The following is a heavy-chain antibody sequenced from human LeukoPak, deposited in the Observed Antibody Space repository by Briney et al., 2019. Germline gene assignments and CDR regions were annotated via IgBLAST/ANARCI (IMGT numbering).Heavy chain of an antibody. CDR3: AGSLSYSVNNWFDP. J-gene: IGHJ5*02. CDR1: GGSISSGGYY. D-gene: IGHD3-10*01. Sequence: TSETPSLTCTVSGGSISSGGYYWSWIRQHPGKVLEWIGYIYYSGSTYTNPSLKSRVTISVDTSKNQFSLKLSSVTAADTAVYYCAGSLSYSVNNWFDPWGQGTLVTVSS. V-gene: IGHV4-31*03. CDR2: IYYSGST.